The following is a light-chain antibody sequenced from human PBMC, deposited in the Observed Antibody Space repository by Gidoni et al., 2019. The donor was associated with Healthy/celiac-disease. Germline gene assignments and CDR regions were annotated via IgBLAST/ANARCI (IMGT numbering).Light chain of an antibody. CDR1: QSISSY. CDR2: AAS. Sequence: DIQMTQSPSSLSASVGDRVTITCRASQSISSYLNWYQQKPGKAPKLLIYAASSLQSGVPSRFSGSGSGTDFTLTISSRQPEDFATYYCQQSYSTPRTFSGGTKVEIK. J-gene: IGKJ4*01. V-gene: IGKV1-39*01. CDR3: QQSYSTPRT.